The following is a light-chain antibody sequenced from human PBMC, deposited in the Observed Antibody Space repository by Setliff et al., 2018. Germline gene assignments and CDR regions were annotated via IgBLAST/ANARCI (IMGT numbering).Light chain of an antibody. CDR3: CSYAARTGFLYV. CDR1: SSNIGSNT. V-gene: IGLV1-44*01. Sequence: QSALTQPPSASGTPGQRVTISCSGSSSNIGSNTVNWYQQLPGTAPKLLIYSNNQRPSGVPDRFSGSKSGTSASLAISGLQSEDEADYYCCSYAARTGFLYVFGTGTKVTVL. CDR2: SNN. J-gene: IGLJ1*01.